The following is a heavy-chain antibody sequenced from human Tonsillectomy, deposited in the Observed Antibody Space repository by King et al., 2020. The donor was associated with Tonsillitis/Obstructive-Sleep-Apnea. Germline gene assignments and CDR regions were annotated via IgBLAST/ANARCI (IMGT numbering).Heavy chain of an antibody. J-gene: IGHJ4*02. V-gene: IGHV3-53*01. Sequence: VQLVESGGGLIQPGGSLRLSCAAFGFTVSSNYMSWVRQAPGKGLEWVSVLYSGGSTYYADSVKGRFTISRDNSKNTLYLQMNSLRAEDTAVYYCARAGYSSSWSLFDYWGQGTLVTVSS. CDR3: ARAGYSSSWSLFDY. CDR2: LYSGGST. CDR1: GFTVSSNY. D-gene: IGHD6-13*01.